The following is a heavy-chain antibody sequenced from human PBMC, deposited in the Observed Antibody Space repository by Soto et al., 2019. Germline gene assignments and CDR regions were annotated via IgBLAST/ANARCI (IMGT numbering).Heavy chain of an antibody. V-gene: IGHV4-30-4*01. Sequence: PSETLSLTCTVSGDSISSNNNYWSWIRQPPGEGLEWIGFISYSGTTSYSPSLKSRVAISLDTSKNQFSLKLTSVTAADTAVYYCARTSVTNGGDLNCFDPWGQGTLVTVSS. CDR3: ARTSVTNGGDLNCFDP. CDR2: ISYSGTT. J-gene: IGHJ5*02. CDR1: GDSISSNNNY. D-gene: IGHD7-27*01.